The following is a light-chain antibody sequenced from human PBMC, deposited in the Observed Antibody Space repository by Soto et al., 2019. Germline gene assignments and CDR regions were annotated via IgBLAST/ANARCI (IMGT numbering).Light chain of an antibody. CDR1: SGHSSYA. CDR3: QTWGTGIRV. J-gene: IGLJ2*01. CDR2: LNSDGSH. V-gene: IGLV4-69*01. Sequence: QSVLTQSPSASASLGASVKLTCTLSSGHSSYAIAWHQQLPEKGPRFLMKLNSDGSHSKGDGIPDRFSGSSSGAERYLIISGLQSEDEADYYCQTWGTGIRVFGGGTKLNVL.